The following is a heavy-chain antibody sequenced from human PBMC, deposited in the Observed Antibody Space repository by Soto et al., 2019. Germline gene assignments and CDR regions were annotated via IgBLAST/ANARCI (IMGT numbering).Heavy chain of an antibody. V-gene: IGHV1-69*01. CDR2: IIPIFGTA. D-gene: IGHD1-7*01. J-gene: IGHJ5*02. Sequence: QVQLVQSGPEVKKPGSSVKVSCKASGGTFSSYAISWVRQSPGQGLEWMGGIIPIFGTANYAQKFQGRVRITADESTSTAYMELSSLRSADTAVYYGARGELELRNCWFDPWGQGTLVTVSS. CDR1: GGTFSSYA. CDR3: ARGELELRNCWFDP.